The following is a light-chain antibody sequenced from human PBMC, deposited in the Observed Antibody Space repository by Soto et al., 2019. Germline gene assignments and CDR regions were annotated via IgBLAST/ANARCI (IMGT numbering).Light chain of an antibody. CDR2: DV. V-gene: IGLV2-14*01. Sequence: QSALTQPASVSGWPGQSITIYCTGTSSDVGGSIYVSWYQLSPGKAPKLLIYDVDRPSGVSNRFSCSKSGNTASLTISGLQAEDAADYYCNSYTSSGTVVFGGGTKLTVL. CDR1: SSDVGGSIY. J-gene: IGLJ3*02. CDR3: NSYTSSGTVV.